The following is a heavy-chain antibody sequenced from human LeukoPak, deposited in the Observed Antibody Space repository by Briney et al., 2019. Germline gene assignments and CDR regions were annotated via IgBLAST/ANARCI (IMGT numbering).Heavy chain of an antibody. CDR1: GYTFTTYA. Sequence: ASVKVSCKASGYTFTTYAIHWVRQAPGQRLEWMGWISIYSDNRRYSPKFQGTVTITTDTSASTAYMELSSLRSEDTAVYYCARDRSSFSYAFDIWGQGTMVTVSS. CDR3: ARDRSSFSYAFDI. J-gene: IGHJ3*02. V-gene: IGHV1-3*04. D-gene: IGHD6-6*01. CDR2: ISIYSDNR.